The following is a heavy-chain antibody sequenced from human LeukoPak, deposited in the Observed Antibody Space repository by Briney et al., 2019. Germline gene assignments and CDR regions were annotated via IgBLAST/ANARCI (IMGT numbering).Heavy chain of an antibody. CDR1: GFTFSSYS. Sequence: GGSLRLSCAASGFTFSSYSMNWVRQAPGKGLEWVSYISSSSSTIYYADSVKGRFTISRDNAKNSLYLQMNSLRAEDTAVYYCASCLGATFDPLDYWGQGTLVTVSS. CDR3: ASCLGATFDPLDY. CDR2: ISSSSSTI. V-gene: IGHV3-48*04. D-gene: IGHD1-26*01. J-gene: IGHJ4*02.